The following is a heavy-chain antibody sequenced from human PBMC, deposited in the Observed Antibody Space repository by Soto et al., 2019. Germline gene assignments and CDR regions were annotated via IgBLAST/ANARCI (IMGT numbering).Heavy chain of an antibody. CDR3: ASGLYNSLYYFDY. V-gene: IGHV4-59*08. CDR2: IYYSGST. J-gene: IGHJ4*02. CDR1: GGSISSYY. Sequence: SETLSLTCTVSGGSISSYYWSWIRQPPGKGLEWIGYIYYSGSTNYNPSLKSRVTISVDTSKNQFSLKLSSVTAADTAVYYCASGLYNSLYYFDYWGQGTLVTVSS. D-gene: IGHD6-13*01.